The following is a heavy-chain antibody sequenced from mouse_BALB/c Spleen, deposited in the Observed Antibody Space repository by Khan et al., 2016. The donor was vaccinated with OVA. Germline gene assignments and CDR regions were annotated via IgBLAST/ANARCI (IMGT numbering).Heavy chain of an antibody. CDR3: ARNFLYYYGSSPFAY. V-gene: IGHV9-2-1*01. Sequence: QIQLVQSGPELKKPGETVKISCKASGYTFTDYSMHWVKQAPGKGLKWMGWINTETGEPTYADDFKGRFAFSLETYASTAYLQINNLKKEDTATYVCARNFLYYYGSSPFAYWGQGTLVTVSA. J-gene: IGHJ3*01. CDR2: INTETGEP. D-gene: IGHD1-1*01. CDR1: GYTFTDYS.